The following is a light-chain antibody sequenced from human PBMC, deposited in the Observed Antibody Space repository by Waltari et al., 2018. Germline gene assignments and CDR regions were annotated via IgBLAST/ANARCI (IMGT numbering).Light chain of an antibody. CDR2: DAS. J-gene: IGKJ3*01. CDR1: QDISNS. V-gene: IGKV1-33*01. CDR3: QHSRT. Sequence: DIQMTQSPSSLSASVGDRVTITCQASQDISNSLNWYQQKPGKAPKFLIYDASNLESGVPSRFSGSGSGTDFTFTISSLQPEDFATYFCQHSRTFGPGTKVDIK.